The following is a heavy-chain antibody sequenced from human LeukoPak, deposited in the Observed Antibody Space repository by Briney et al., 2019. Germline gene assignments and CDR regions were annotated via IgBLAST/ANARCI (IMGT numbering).Heavy chain of an antibody. CDR3: ARQVDIVATSNFDY. CDR1: GGSISSYY. CDR2: IYYSGST. J-gene: IGHJ4*02. D-gene: IGHD5-12*01. Sequence: SETLSLTCTVSGGSISSYYWSWIRQPPGKGLEWIGYIYYSGSTNYNPSLKSRVTISVDTSKNQFSLKLSSVTAADTAVYYCARQVDIVATSNFDYWGQGTLVTVSS. V-gene: IGHV4-59*01.